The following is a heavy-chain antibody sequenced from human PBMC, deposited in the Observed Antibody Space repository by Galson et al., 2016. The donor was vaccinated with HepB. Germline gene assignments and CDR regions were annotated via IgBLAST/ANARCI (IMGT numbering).Heavy chain of an antibody. J-gene: IGHJ6*02. D-gene: IGHD6-19*01. CDR1: GYTFTMNG. CDR3: ARDRVAGGQYYYYGMDV. V-gene: IGHV1-18*01. CDR2: ISVKTGNR. Sequence: SVKVSCKASGYTFTMNGINWVRQAPGRGLEWMAWISVKTGNRNYEPKFQGRVTLTTDTSTTTAYMELRSLTSDDTAAYYCARDRVAGGQYYYYGMDVWGQGTTVTVSS.